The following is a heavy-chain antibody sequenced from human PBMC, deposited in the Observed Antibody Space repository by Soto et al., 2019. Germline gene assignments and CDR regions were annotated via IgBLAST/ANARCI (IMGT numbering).Heavy chain of an antibody. Sequence: QLQLQESGPGLVKPSETLSLTCTVSGGSISSSSYYWGWIRQPPGKGLEWIGSIYYSGSTYYNPSLKSRVTISVDTSKNQFSLKLSSVTAADTAVYYCARQPVTGRYFDWLYYYYGMDVWGQGTTVTVSS. J-gene: IGHJ6*02. CDR2: IYYSGST. CDR1: GGSISSSSYY. CDR3: ARQPVTGRYFDWLYYYYGMDV. D-gene: IGHD3-9*01. V-gene: IGHV4-39*01.